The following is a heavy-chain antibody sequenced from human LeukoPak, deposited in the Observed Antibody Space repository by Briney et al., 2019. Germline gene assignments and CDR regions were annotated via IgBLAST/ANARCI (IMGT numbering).Heavy chain of an antibody. J-gene: IGHJ4*02. CDR2: IYPGASYT. V-gene: IGHV5-51*01. CDR3: ARRETAAGDYIDY. CDR1: GYRFTSYW. Sequence: GEXLKISFKGSGYRFTSYWIGWVRRMPGKGVEGMGIIYPGASYTRYTPSFQGQVTISADKSISTAYLQWSSLKASDTAMYYCARRETAAGDYIDYWGQGTLVTVSS. D-gene: IGHD6-13*01.